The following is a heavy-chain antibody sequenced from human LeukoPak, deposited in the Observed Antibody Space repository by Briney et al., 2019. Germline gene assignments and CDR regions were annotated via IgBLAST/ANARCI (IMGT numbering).Heavy chain of an antibody. J-gene: IGHJ3*02. CDR2: IYDSGST. CDR3: ARDASGWSDGAFDI. V-gene: IGHV4-59*01. CDR1: GGSISSYY. Sequence: SETLSLTCTVSGGSISSYYWSWIRQPPGKGLEWIGYIYDSGSTNYNPSLKSRVTISVDTAKNQFSLKLSSVTAADTAVYYCARDASGWSDGAFDIWGQGTMVTVSS. D-gene: IGHD6-19*01.